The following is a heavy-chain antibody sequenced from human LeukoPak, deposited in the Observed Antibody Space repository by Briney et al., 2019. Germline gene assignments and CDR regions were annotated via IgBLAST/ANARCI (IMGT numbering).Heavy chain of an antibody. D-gene: IGHD3-16*01. CDR3: AKALTRWAFDM. CDR2: MSLSTSGK. J-gene: IGHJ3*02. V-gene: IGHV3-23*01. CDR1: GFTVSSNH. Sequence: PGGSLRLSCAVSGFTVSSNHMSWVRQAPGKGLEWVSSMSLSTSGKTYADSVKGRFTVSTDKAKNTLYLQMDSLRAEDTAIYYCAKALTRWAFDMWGQGTMVTVSS.